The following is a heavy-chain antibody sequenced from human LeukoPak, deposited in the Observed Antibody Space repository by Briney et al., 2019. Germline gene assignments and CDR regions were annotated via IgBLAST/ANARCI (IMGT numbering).Heavy chain of an antibody. Sequence: HTGGSLRLSCAASGFTFSNYAMHWVRQAPGKGLEWVAVLSYDGSNKYYADSVKGRFTISRDNSKNTMYLQMNSLRAEDTAVYYCARHRIAARLPDYWGQGTLVTVSS. J-gene: IGHJ4*02. CDR3: ARHRIAARLPDY. D-gene: IGHD6-6*01. V-gene: IGHV3-30*04. CDR1: GFTFSNYA. CDR2: LSYDGSNK.